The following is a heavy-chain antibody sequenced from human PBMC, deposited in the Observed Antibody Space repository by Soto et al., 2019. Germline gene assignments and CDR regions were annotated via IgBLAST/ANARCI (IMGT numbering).Heavy chain of an antibody. V-gene: IGHV1-69*12. J-gene: IGHJ4*02. Sequence: QVQLVQSGAEVKKPGSSVKVSCKASGGTFSSYAISWVRQAPGQGLEWMGGIIPIFGTANYAQKFQGRVTITADESTSTAYMELSSLRSEDTAVYYCARVAPLTGYSNSYYFAYWGQGTLVTVSS. CDR1: GGTFSSYA. D-gene: IGHD4-4*01. CDR2: IIPIFGTA. CDR3: ARVAPLTGYSNSYYFAY.